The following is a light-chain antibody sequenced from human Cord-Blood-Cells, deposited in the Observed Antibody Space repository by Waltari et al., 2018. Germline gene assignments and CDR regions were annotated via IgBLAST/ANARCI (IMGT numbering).Light chain of an antibody. CDR3: SSYTSSSTPYV. CDR2: EVS. J-gene: IGLJ1*01. Sequence: QSALTQPASVSGSPGQSITISCTGTSSDLGGYKYVSWYQQPPGKAPKLVIYEVSNRPSGVSNRFSGSKSGNTASLTISGLQAEDEADYYCSSYTSSSTPYVFGTGTKVTVL. CDR1: SSDLGGYKY. V-gene: IGLV2-14*01.